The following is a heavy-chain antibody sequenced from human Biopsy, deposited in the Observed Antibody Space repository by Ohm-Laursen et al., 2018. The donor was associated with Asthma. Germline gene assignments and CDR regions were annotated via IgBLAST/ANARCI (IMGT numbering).Heavy chain of an antibody. Sequence: LSLTCAASGFTFSDYYMSWIRQAPGKGLEWISYINGKSNSIEYADSVKGRFTIPRDNAKNSLYLQMNSLRAEDTAVYYCARDIVATMIGYYYYGMDVWGQGTTVTVSS. CDR3: ARDIVATMIGYYYYGMDV. CDR1: GFTFSDYY. V-gene: IGHV3-11*01. J-gene: IGHJ6*02. D-gene: IGHD5-12*01. CDR2: INGKSNSI.